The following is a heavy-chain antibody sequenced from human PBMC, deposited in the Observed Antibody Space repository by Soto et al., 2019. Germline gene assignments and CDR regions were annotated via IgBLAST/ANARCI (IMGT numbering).Heavy chain of an antibody. J-gene: IGHJ3*02. CDR1: GFTFGDYA. V-gene: IGHV3-9*01. D-gene: IGHD3-3*01. CDR3: AKDIIRRNFWSGYYKGDAFDI. Sequence: GGSLRLSCAASGFTFGDYAMHWVRQAPGKGLEWVSGISWNSGSIGYADSVKGRFTISRDNAKNSLYLQMNSLRAEDTALYYCAKDIIRRNFWSGYYKGDAFDIWGQGTMVTVSS. CDR2: ISWNSGSI.